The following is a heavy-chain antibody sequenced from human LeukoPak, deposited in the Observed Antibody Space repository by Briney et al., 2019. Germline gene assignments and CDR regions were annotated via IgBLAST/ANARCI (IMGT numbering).Heavy chain of an antibody. J-gene: IGHJ4*02. CDR3: ARGGITMVRGVIYDY. V-gene: IGHV4-39*07. D-gene: IGHD3-10*01. Sequence: SETLSLTCTVSGGSISSGSYYWSWIRQPPGKGLEWIGEINHSGSTNYNPSLKSRVTISVDTSKNQFSLKLSSVTAADTAVYYCARGGITMVRGVIYDYWGQGTLVTVSS. CDR2: INHSGST. CDR1: GGSISSGSYY.